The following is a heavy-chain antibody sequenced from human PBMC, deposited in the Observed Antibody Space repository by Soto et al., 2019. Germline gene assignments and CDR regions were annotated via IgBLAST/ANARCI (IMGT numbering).Heavy chain of an antibody. CDR2: IYSGGST. CDR3: ARDRSSGWLYCFDY. D-gene: IGHD6-19*01. V-gene: IGHV3-53*02. CDR1: GFTVSSNY. Sequence: EVQLVETGGGLIQPGGSLRLSCAASGFTVSSNYMSWVRQAPGKGLEWVSVIYSGGSTYYADSVKGRFTISRDNSKNTLYLQMNSLRAEDTAVYYCARDRSSGWLYCFDYWGQGTLVTVSS. J-gene: IGHJ4*02.